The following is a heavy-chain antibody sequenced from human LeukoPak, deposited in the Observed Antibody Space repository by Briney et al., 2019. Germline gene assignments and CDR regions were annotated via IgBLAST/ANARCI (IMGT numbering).Heavy chain of an antibody. V-gene: IGHV3-30*18. D-gene: IGHD3-10*01. CDR3: AKTQGSGSYYKD. CDR1: GFTFSSYC. CDR2: ISYDGSNK. Sequence: GRALRLSCAASGFTFSSYCMHGVHQAPGKGLGGGAVISYDGSNKYYADSVKGRFTISRDNSKNTLYLQMNSLRAEDTAVYYCAKTQGSGSYYKDWGQGTLVTVSS. J-gene: IGHJ4*02.